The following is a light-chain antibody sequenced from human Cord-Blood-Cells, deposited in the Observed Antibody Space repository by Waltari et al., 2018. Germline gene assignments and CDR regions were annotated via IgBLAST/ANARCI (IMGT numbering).Light chain of an antibody. Sequence: SSELTQDPAVSVALGQTVRITCQGDSLRSYYASWYQQKPGQAPVLVIYGKNNRPSGIPDRFSGSRAGNTASLTNTGAQAEDEADYYCNSRDSSGNHLVFGGGTKLTVL. J-gene: IGLJ2*01. CDR3: NSRDSSGNHLV. CDR2: GKN. CDR1: SLRSYY. V-gene: IGLV3-19*01.